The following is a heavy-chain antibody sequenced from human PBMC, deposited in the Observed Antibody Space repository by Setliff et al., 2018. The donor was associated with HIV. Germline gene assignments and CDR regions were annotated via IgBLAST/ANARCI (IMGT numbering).Heavy chain of an antibody. J-gene: IGHJ6*03. V-gene: IGHV4-39*01. Sequence: KASETLSLTCTVSGGSITRSSYYWGWIRQSPGKGLEWIGTIHDTGSTYYNPSLKSPVTISVDTSKNQFSLKVSSVTAADTAVYYCATTYRWRSSGFYNMDVWGKGTTVTVSS. CDR1: GGSITRSSYY. CDR3: ATTYRWRSSGFYNMDV. D-gene: IGHD1-26*01. CDR2: IHDTGST.